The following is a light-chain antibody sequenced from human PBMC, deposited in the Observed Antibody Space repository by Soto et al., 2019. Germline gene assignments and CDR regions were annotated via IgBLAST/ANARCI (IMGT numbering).Light chain of an antibody. CDR2: GAS. J-gene: IGKJ1*01. CDR1: QSVSSN. Sequence: EIVMTQSPATLSVSPGERATLSSSASQSVSSNLAWYQQKPGQAPRLLIYGASTRATGIPARFSGSGSGTEFTLTISSLQSEDFAVYYCQQYINWPPWTFGQGTKVEIK. V-gene: IGKV3-15*01. CDR3: QQYINWPPWT.